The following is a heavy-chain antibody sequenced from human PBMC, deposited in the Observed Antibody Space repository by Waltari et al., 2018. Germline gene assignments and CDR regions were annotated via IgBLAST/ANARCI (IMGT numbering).Heavy chain of an antibody. Sequence: VKLRQSGPELVKSSETLSLTCSFSGGSIDSYDWTWLRPSPGKGLEWIGYISYTGTTNYNPSLESRVTISVDTSKNQLSLKLTSVTAADTAVYFCARRILHAAGSRGITDNYSMDVWGQGATVSVSS. D-gene: IGHD3-10*01. V-gene: IGHV4-59*01. CDR1: GGSIDSYD. J-gene: IGHJ6*02. CDR2: ISYTGTT. CDR3: ARRILHAAGSRGITDNYSMDV.